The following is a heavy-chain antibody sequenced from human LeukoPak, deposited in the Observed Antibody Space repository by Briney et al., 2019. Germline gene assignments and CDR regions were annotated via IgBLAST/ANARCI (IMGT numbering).Heavy chain of an antibody. D-gene: IGHD6-19*01. CDR3: ARAPIAVAGAGHEYFDY. J-gene: IGHJ4*02. V-gene: IGHV4-39*01. Sequence: PSETLSLICTVSGGSISSSSYYWGWVRQPPGSGLEWIGSIFYSGILYYSPSLKSRVTISVDTSKNQFSLKLTSVTAADTAVYYCARAPIAVAGAGHEYFDYWGQGTLVTVSS. CDR2: IFYSGIL. CDR1: GGSISSSSYY.